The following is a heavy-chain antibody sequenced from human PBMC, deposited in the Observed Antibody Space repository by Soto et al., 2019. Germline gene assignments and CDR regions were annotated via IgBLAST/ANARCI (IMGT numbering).Heavy chain of an antibody. CDR3: VGEFFYCFED. D-gene: IGHD3-3*01. CDR2: TRKRSDSFNT. Sequence: EVQLVESGGGLVQPGGSLRLSCAASGFTLSDHHIHWVRQAPGKGLEWLGRTRKRSDSFNTDYAASVKGRFTISRDDSNSLVFLQMNSLKTGDTAIYYCVGEFFYCFEDWGQGTLVTVSS. CDR1: GFTLSDHH. J-gene: IGHJ4*02. V-gene: IGHV3-72*01.